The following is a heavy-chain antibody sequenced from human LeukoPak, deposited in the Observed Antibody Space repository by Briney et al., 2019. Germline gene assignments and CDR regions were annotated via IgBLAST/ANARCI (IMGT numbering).Heavy chain of an antibody. CDR3: ARASACYGSSGYFSFDP. J-gene: IGHJ5*02. CDR1: GFSITSYG. CDR2: ISQDGSSK. Sequence: GRSLRLSCAASGFSITSYGMHWVRQAQGKGLEWVAVISQDGSSKKFADSVKGRFTISRDNSKNMLYLHMDSLRAEDTAVYYCARASACYGSSGYFSFDPWGQGTLVTVAS. D-gene: IGHD3-22*01. V-gene: IGHV3-30*04.